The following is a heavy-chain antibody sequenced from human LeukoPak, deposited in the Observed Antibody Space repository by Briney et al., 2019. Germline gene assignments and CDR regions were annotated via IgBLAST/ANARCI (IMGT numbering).Heavy chain of an antibody. Sequence: GGSLRLSCAASGFTFSRYSMHWVRQAPGKGLEWVAVISYDGNNNYYADSVKGRFTISRDNSKNTLYLQMNSLRADDTAVYYCARAFFGGYTFDSWGQGTLVTVSS. V-gene: IGHV3-30-3*01. J-gene: IGHJ4*02. D-gene: IGHD5-12*01. CDR1: GFTFSRYS. CDR2: ISYDGNNN. CDR3: ARAFFGGYTFDS.